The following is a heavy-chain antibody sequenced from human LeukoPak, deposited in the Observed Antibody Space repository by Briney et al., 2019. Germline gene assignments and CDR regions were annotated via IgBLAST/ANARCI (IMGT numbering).Heavy chain of an antibody. CDR1: RFTFSSYA. J-gene: IGHJ4*02. V-gene: IGHV3-23*01. CDR3: AKGGGNWNAFVWY. CDR2: ISGSGGST. D-gene: IGHD1-20*01. Sequence: ALRLSCAASRFTFSSYAMSWVRQAPGKGLEWVSAISGSGGSTYYAHSVKGRFTISRDNSKNTLYLQINSLRAEDTAVYYCAKGGGNWNAFVWYWGQGTLVTVSS.